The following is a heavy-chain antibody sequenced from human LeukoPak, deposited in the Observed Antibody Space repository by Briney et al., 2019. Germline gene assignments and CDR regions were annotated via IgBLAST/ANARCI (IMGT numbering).Heavy chain of an antibody. CDR1: GYTFTSYA. V-gene: IGHV1-18*01. CDR3: ARDEYCSGGSCSHSIDY. J-gene: IGHJ4*02. CDR2: ISAYNGNT. D-gene: IGHD2-15*01. Sequence: ASVKVSCKASGYTFTSYAMNWVRQAPGQGLEWMGWISAYNGNTNYAQKLQGRVTMTTGTSTSTAYMELRSLRSDDTAVYYCARDEYCSGGSCSHSIDYWGQGTLVTVSS.